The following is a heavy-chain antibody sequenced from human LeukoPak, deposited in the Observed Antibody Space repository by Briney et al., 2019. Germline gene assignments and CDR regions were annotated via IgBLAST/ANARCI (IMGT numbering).Heavy chain of an antibody. D-gene: IGHD2-21*01. J-gene: IGHJ4*02. CDR3: AKDGQSTYCGGDCSAYYFDY. V-gene: IGHV3-30*02. Sequence: GGSLRLSCAASGFTFSSYGMHWVRQAPGKGLEWVAFIRYDGSNKYYADSVKGRFTISRDNSKNTLYLQMNSLRAEDTAVYYCAKDGQSTYCGGDCSAYYFDYWGQGTLVTVSS. CDR1: GFTFSSYG. CDR2: IRYDGSNK.